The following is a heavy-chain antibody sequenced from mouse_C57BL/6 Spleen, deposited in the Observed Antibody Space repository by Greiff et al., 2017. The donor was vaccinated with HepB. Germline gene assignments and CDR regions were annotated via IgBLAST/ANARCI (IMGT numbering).Heavy chain of an antibody. D-gene: IGHD2-3*01. CDR1: GFTFSSYA. CDR3: TRDFDGPFAY. J-gene: IGHJ3*01. CDR2: ISSGGDYI. Sequence: EVKLMESGEGLVKPGGSLKLSCAASGFTFSSYAMSWVRQTPEKRLEWVAYISSGGDYIYYADTVKGRFTISRDNARNTLYLQMSSLKSEDTAMYYCTRDFDGPFAYWGQGTLVTVSA. V-gene: IGHV5-9-1*02.